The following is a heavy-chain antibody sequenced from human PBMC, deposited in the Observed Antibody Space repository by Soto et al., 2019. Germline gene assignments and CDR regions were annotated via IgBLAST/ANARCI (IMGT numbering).Heavy chain of an antibody. CDR1: GFTFSSYG. CDR3: AKFRAPIAAAGTGIDY. V-gene: IGHV3-30*18. Sequence: QVQLVESGGGVVQPGRSLRLSCAASGFTFSSYGMHWVRQAPGKGLEWVAVISYDGSNKYYADSVKGRFTISRDNSKNXLYLQMNSLRAEDTAVYYCAKFRAPIAAAGTGIDYWGQGTLVTVSS. CDR2: ISYDGSNK. D-gene: IGHD6-13*01. J-gene: IGHJ4*02.